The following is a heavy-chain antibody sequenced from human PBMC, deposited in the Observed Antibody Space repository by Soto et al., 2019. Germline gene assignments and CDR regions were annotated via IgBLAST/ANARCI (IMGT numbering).Heavy chain of an antibody. D-gene: IGHD4-17*01. J-gene: IGHJ4*02. CDR3: ARDPYGDYVGGY. Sequence: QVQLVESGGGVVQPGRSLRLSCAASGFTFSSYGMHWVRQAPGKGLEWVAVIWYDGSNKYYADSVKGRFTISRDNSKNALYLQMNSVRAEDTAVYYCARDPYGDYVGGYWGQGTLVTVSS. CDR1: GFTFSSYG. V-gene: IGHV3-33*01. CDR2: IWYDGSNK.